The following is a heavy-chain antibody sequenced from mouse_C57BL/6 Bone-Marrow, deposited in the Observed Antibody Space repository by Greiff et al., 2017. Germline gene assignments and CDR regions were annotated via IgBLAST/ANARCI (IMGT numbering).Heavy chain of an antibody. Sequence: VQLQQSGPELVKPGASVKMSCKASGYTFTDYNMHWVKQSHGKSLEWIGYINPNNGGTSYNQKFKGKATLTVNKSSSTAYMELRSLTSEDSAVYYCASHGYYVDFDVWGTGTTVTVSS. CDR3: ASHGYYVDFDV. D-gene: IGHD2-3*01. V-gene: IGHV1-22*01. CDR2: INPNNGGT. J-gene: IGHJ1*03. CDR1: GYTFTDYN.